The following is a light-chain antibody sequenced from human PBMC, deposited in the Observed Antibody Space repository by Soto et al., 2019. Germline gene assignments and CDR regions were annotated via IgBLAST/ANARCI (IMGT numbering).Light chain of an antibody. J-gene: IGLJ1*01. V-gene: IGLV2-14*03. Sequence: QSVLAQPASVSGSPGQWITISCTGTGSDVGGYSYVSWYQQHPGKAPKLMIYDVSNRPSGVSNRFSASKSGNTASLTISGLQAEDEAEYYCSSYASSTTFVFGTGTKVTVL. CDR2: DVS. CDR3: SSYASSTTFV. CDR1: GSDVGGYSY.